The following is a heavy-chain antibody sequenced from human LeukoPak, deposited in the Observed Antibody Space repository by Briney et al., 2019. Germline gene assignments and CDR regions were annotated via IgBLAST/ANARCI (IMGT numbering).Heavy chain of an antibody. CDR1: GYSISSGYY. D-gene: IGHD4-11*01. V-gene: IGHV4-38-2*01. J-gene: IGHJ6*03. CDR3: ARHGPNDYSNYLMVGRPKYYYYYMDV. Sequence: SETLSLTRAVSGYSISSGYYWGWIRQPPGKGLEWIGSIYHSGSTYYNPSLKSRVTISVDTSKNQFSLKLSSVTAADTAVYYCARHGPNDYSNYLMVGRPKYYYYYMDVWGKGTTVTVSS. CDR2: IYHSGST.